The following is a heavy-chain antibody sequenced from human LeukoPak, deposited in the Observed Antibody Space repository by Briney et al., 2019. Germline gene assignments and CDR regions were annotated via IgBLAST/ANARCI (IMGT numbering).Heavy chain of an antibody. CDR1: GFTFSSYS. CDR2: ISSSSSAI. Sequence: GGSLRLSCAASGFTFSSYSMNWVRQTPGKGLEWISYISSSSSAIYYADSVKGRSTISRDNAKNSLYLQMNSLRDEDTAVYYCVRDHYYSFDYWGQGTLVTVSS. J-gene: IGHJ4*02. V-gene: IGHV3-48*02. D-gene: IGHD2/OR15-2a*01. CDR3: VRDHYYSFDY.